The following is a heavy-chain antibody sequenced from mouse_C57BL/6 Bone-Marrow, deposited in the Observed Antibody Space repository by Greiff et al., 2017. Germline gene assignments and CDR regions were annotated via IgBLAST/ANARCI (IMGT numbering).Heavy chain of an antibody. CDR1: GYTFTTYP. Sequence: QVQLQQSGAELVKPGASVKMSCKASGYTFTTYPIEWMKQNHGKSLEWIGNFHPYNGGTKYNEKFKGKATLTVEKSSNTVYLELSRLTSDDSAVYYCASSSTCLYYFDYWGQGTTLTVSS. J-gene: IGHJ2*01. D-gene: IGHD5-1*01. V-gene: IGHV1-47*01. CDR3: ASSSTCLYYFDY. CDR2: FHPYNGGT.